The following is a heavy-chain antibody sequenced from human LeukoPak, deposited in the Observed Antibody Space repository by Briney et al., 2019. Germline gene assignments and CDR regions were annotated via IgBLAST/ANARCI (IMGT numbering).Heavy chain of an antibody. Sequence: KTGGSLRLSCAASGFSVSSNYMSWIRQAPGKGLEWVSYISSSGSTIYYADSVKGRSTISRDNAKNSLYLQMNSLRAEDTAVYYCARDVGATEDYFDYWGQGTLVTVSS. V-gene: IGHV3-11*01. CDR1: GFSVSSNY. CDR2: ISSSGSTI. CDR3: ARDVGATEDYFDY. J-gene: IGHJ4*02. D-gene: IGHD1-26*01.